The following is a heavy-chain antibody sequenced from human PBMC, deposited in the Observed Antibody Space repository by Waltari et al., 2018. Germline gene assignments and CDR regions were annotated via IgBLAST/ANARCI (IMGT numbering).Heavy chain of an antibody. CDR2: VYYTGTT. D-gene: IGHD2-15*01. Sequence: LQLQESGPGLVKPSETLSLTCSVSGGFINSASYYWGWIRQSPGKGLEWVGTVYYTGTTYYNPSLKSRATIFVDMSKNDCSLMLGSVTAADTAVYYCARHPYQYRRGGPPHFYYYGMDVWGQGTTVTVSS. V-gene: IGHV4-39*01. J-gene: IGHJ6*02. CDR3: ARHPYQYRRGGPPHFYYYGMDV. CDR1: GGFINSASYY.